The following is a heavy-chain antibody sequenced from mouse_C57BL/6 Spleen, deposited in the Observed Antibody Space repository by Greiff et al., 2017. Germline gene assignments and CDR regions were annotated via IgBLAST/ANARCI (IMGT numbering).Heavy chain of an antibody. Sequence: QVQLQQPGAELVKPGASVKLSCKASGYTFTSYWMHWVKQRPGQGLEWIGMIHPTSGSTNYNEKFKSKATLTVDKSSSTAYMQLSSLTSEDSAVYYCASLYYYGSSYHPIDYWGQGTTLTVSS. J-gene: IGHJ2*01. V-gene: IGHV1-64*01. CDR3: ASLYYYGSSYHPIDY. D-gene: IGHD1-1*01. CDR1: GYTFTSYW. CDR2: IHPTSGST.